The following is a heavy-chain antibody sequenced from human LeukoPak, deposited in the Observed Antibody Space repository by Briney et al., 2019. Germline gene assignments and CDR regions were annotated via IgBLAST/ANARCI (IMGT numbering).Heavy chain of an antibody. D-gene: IGHD5-24*01. J-gene: IGHJ4*02. CDR1: GFTFSSYS. Sequence: GGSLRLSCAASGFTFSSYSMNWVRQASGKGLEWVSSISSSSSYIYYADSVKGRFTISRDNAKNSLYLQMNSLRAEDTAVYYCARDDGYTPRAFNYWGQGTLVTVSP. CDR3: ARDDGYTPRAFNY. CDR2: ISSSSSYI. V-gene: IGHV3-21*04.